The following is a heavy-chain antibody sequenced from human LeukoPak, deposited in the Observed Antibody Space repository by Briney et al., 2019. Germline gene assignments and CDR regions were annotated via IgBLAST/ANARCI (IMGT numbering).Heavy chain of an antibody. Sequence: GGSLRLSCTASGFSFSGYDMNWVRQTPGKGLEWVASISTRSNYIYYAASPKGRFTVSRDNAKASLYLQVNNLRADDTGRYYCVRGGYTMIKADAFDIWGQGTLVIVSS. V-gene: IGHV3-21*01. CDR2: ISTRSNYI. D-gene: IGHD3-22*01. CDR3: VRGGYTMIKADAFDI. CDR1: GFSFSGYD. J-gene: IGHJ3*02.